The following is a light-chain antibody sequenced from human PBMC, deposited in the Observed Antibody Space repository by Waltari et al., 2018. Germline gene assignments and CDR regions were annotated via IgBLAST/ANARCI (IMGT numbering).Light chain of an antibody. Sequence: QSVLTQPPSASGTPGQRVTIPCSGINSNIGRNTVTWYQQLPGTAPKLLFYSNNQRPSGVPDRFSASKSGTSASLAISGLQSEDEASYYCATWDDSLNGPVFGGGTKLTVL. CDR2: SNN. CDR3: ATWDDSLNGPV. CDR1: NSNIGRNT. J-gene: IGLJ3*02. V-gene: IGLV1-44*01.